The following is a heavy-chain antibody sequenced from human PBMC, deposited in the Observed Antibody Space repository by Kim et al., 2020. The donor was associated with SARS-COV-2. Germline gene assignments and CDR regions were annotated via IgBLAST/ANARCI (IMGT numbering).Heavy chain of an antibody. CDR1: GGSISSGGYY. CDR2: IYYSGTT. Sequence: SETLSLTCTVSGGSISSGGYYWSWIRQHPGKGLEWTGYIYYSGTTYYNPSLKSRVTISVDTSKNQFSLKLSSVTAAATAVYYCARASLTMIIVVGAFDIWGQGTMVTVSS. D-gene: IGHD3-22*01. CDR3: ARASLTMIIVVGAFDI. J-gene: IGHJ3*02. V-gene: IGHV4-31*03.